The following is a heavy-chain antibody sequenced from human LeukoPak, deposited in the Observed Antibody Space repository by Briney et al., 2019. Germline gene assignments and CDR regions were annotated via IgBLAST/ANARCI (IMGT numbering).Heavy chain of an antibody. D-gene: IGHD1-1*01. J-gene: IGHJ4*02. CDR1: GFTLSSYA. CDR3: GRRGLSGHIDY. CDR2: ISSNGGST. Sequence: GGSLRLSCAASGFTLSSYAMHWVRQAPGKGLEYVSAISSNGGSTNYASSEKGRLTISRDNSKNSLYLQMGSLKAEDMAVYYCGRRGLSGHIDYWGQGTLVTVSS. V-gene: IGHV3-64*01.